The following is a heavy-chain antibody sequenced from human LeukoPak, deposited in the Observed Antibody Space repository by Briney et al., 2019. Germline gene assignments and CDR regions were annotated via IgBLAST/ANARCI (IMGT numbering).Heavy chain of an antibody. J-gene: IGHJ4*02. V-gene: IGHV3-30-3*01. D-gene: IGHD2-2*01. Sequence: GRSLRLSCAASGFTFSSYAMHWVRQAPGKGLEGGAVISYDGSNKYYADSVKGRFTISRDNSKNTLYLQMNSLRAEDTAVYYCARGYCSSTSCYPFDYWGQGTLVTVSS. CDR1: GFTFSSYA. CDR2: ISYDGSNK. CDR3: ARGYCSSTSCYPFDY.